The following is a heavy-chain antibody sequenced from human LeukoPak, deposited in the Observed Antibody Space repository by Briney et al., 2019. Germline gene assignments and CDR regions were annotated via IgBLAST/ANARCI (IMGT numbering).Heavy chain of an antibody. CDR3: AKRHSSSWYF. CDR2: ISSSSAYM. J-gene: IGHJ4*02. CDR1: GFTFSNYR. V-gene: IGHV3-21*04. D-gene: IGHD6-13*01. Sequence: GGSLRLSCAASGFTFSNYRMNWVRQAPGKGLEWVSSISSSSAYMSYADSVKGRFTISRDNSKNTLYLQMNSLRAEDTAVYYCAKRHSSSWYFWGQGTLVTVSS.